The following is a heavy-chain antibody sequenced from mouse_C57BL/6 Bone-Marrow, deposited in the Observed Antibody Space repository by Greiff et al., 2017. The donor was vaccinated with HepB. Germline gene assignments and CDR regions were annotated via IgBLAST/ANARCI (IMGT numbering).Heavy chain of an antibody. CDR1: GYTFTSYW. Sequence: QVQLQQSGAELVKPGASVKLSCKASGYTFTSYWMQWVKQRPGQGLEWIGEIDPSDSYTNYNQKFKGKATLTVDTSSSTAYMQLSSLTSEDSAVYYCARPYDYDPAWFAYWGQGTLVTVSA. V-gene: IGHV1-50*01. CDR3: ARPYDYDPAWFAY. J-gene: IGHJ3*01. D-gene: IGHD2-4*01. CDR2: IDPSDSYT.